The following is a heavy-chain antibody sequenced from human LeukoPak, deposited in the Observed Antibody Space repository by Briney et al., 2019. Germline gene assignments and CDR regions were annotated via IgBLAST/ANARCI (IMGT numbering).Heavy chain of an antibody. J-gene: IGHJ5*02. CDR3: ARDRGPPYYDYVWGSYRNNWFDP. CDR2: IYYSGST. D-gene: IGHD3-16*02. V-gene: IGHV4-30-4*01. Sequence: SQTLSLTCTVSGGSISSGDYYWSWIRQPPGKGLEWIGYIYYSGSTYYNPSLKSRVTISVDTSKNQFSLKLSSVTAADTAVYYCARDRGPPYYDYVWGSYRNNWFDPWGQGTLVTVSS. CDR1: GGSISSGDYY.